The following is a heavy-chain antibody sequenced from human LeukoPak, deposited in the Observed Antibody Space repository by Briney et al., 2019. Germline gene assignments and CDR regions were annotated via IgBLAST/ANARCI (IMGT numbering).Heavy chain of an antibody. Sequence: AGSLRLSCAASGFTFSSYPMNWVRQAPGRGLEWVSYISGSDNTRSYADSVKGRFTISRDNAKSSLSLQMNSLRAEDTAVYYCARRAAAGHLDGFDIWGQGTLITVSS. D-gene: IGHD6-13*01. V-gene: IGHV3-48*03. J-gene: IGHJ3*02. CDR3: ARRAAAGHLDGFDI. CDR1: GFTFSSYP. CDR2: ISGSDNTR.